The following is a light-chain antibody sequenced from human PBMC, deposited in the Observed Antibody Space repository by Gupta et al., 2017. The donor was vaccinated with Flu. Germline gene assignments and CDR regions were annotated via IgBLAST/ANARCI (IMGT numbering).Light chain of an antibody. CDR1: QSVLYSSNNKNY. CDR2: WAS. V-gene: IGKV4-1*01. J-gene: IGKJ4*01. CDR3: QQDYSILT. Sequence: DIVMTQSPASLAVSLGERATINCKSSQSVLYSSNNKNYLAWYQQKPGQPPKLFIYWASTRESGVPDRFSGRGSGTDFTLTISSLQAEDVAVYYCQQDYSILTFGGGTKVEIK.